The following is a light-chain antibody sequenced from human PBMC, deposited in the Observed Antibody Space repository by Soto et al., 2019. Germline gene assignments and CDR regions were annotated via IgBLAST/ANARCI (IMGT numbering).Light chain of an antibody. Sequence: QSVLTKPPSASGSPGQSVTISCTGTSSDVGGYNYVSWYQQHPGKAPKLMIYEVSKRPSGVPDRFSGSKSGNMASLTVSGLQAEDEADYYCSSYAGSNNFVVFGGGTKLTVL. J-gene: IGLJ2*01. CDR1: SSDVGGYNY. V-gene: IGLV2-8*01. CDR2: EVS. CDR3: SSYAGSNNFVV.